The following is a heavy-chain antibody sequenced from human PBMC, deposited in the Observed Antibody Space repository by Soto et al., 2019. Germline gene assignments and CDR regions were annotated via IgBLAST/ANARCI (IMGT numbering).Heavy chain of an antibody. CDR1: GFTFSSYA. V-gene: IGHV3-23*01. J-gene: IGHJ4*02. D-gene: IGHD6-19*01. Sequence: GGSLRLSCAASGFTFSSYAMTWVRQAPGKGLEWVSSIICSGDSTYYADSAKGRFTISRDKSKNTLYLQMNSLSAEDTAVYYCARGSGYSSGWIDYWGQGTLVTVSS. CDR3: ARGSGYSSGWIDY. CDR2: IICSGDST.